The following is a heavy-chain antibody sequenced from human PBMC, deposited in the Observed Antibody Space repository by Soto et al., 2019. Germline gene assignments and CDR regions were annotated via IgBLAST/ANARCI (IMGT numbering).Heavy chain of an antibody. J-gene: IGHJ3*02. CDR3: ARDGHCSSTSCYGPYALDI. CDR1: GFTFSDYY. CDR2: ISSSGRTI. Sequence: QVQLVESGGGLVKPGGSLRLSCAASGFTFSDYYMTWIRQAPGKGLEWVSYISSSGRTIYYADSVKGRFTISRDNAKNLLYLQMNSLTVEDTAVYYCARDGHCSSTSCYGPYALDIWGQGTMVTVS. V-gene: IGHV3-11*01. D-gene: IGHD2-2*03.